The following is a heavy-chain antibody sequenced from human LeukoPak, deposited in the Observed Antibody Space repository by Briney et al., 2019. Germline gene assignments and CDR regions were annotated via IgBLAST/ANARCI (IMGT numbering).Heavy chain of an antibody. CDR1: GLTLSSYA. Sequence: GGSLRLSCVASGLTLSSYAMSWVRQAPGKGLEWVSSISGSGDSTYHADSMKGRFTIFRDNSKNTLYLQMNSLTVEDTAVYYCAKDHFDYWGQGTLVTAYS. J-gene: IGHJ4*02. V-gene: IGHV3-23*01. CDR2: ISGSGDST. CDR3: AKDHFDY.